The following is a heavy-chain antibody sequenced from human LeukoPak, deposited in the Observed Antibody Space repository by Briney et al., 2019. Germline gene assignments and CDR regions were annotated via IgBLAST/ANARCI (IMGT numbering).Heavy chain of an antibody. J-gene: IGHJ4*02. V-gene: IGHV1-69*04. CDR3: ARDLGRAPEHFDY. Sequence: SVKVSCKASGGTFSSYAISWVRQAPGQGLEWMGRIIPILGIANYAQKFQGRVTITTDKSTSTAYMELSSLRSEDTAVYYCARDLGRAPEHFDYWGQGTLVTVSS. CDR1: GGTFSSYA. CDR2: IIPILGIA. D-gene: IGHD7-27*01.